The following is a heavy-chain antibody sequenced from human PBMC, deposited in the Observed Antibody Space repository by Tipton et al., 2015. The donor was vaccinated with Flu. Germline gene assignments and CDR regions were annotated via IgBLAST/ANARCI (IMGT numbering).Heavy chain of an antibody. CDR2: IYTCDSDT. CDR1: GYSFTSYW. J-gene: IGHJ6*02. D-gene: IGHD3-3*01. Sequence: QLVQSGAEVKKPGASLKISCKGSGYSFTSYWIGWVRQVPGKGLEWMGSIYTCDSDTRYGPSFQGQVTITADKSINTAYLQWSSLKASDTAIYYCARLSTVVWNSYPPEGARVVWGQGTTVADSS. V-gene: IGHV5-51*01. CDR3: ARLSTVVWNSYPPEGARVV.